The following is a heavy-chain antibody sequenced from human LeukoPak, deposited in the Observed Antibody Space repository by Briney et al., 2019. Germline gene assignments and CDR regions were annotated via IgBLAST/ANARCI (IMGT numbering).Heavy chain of an antibody. D-gene: IGHD5-12*01. CDR3: ARDRGWAYSGYDSDY. CDR1: GFTFSSYG. CDR2: IWYDGSNK. J-gene: IGHJ4*02. Sequence: PGRSLRLSCAASGFTFSSYGMHWVRQAPGKGLEWVAVIWYDGSNKYYADSVKGRFTISRDNSKNTLYLQMNSLRAEDTAVYCCARDRGWAYSGYDSDYWGQGTLVTVSS. V-gene: IGHV3-33*01.